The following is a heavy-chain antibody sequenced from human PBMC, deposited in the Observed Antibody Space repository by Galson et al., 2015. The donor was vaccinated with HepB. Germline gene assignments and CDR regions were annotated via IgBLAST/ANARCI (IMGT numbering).Heavy chain of an antibody. J-gene: IGHJ4*02. Sequence: TLSLTCTVSGGSISSGDYYWSWIRQPPGKGLEWIGYIYYSGSTYYNPSLKSRVTISVDTSKNQFSLKLSSVTAADTAVYYCARKYSSGWQYYFDYWGQGTLVTVSS. CDR2: IYYSGST. CDR3: ARKYSSGWQYYFDY. V-gene: IGHV4-30-4*01. D-gene: IGHD6-19*01. CDR1: GGSISSGDYY.